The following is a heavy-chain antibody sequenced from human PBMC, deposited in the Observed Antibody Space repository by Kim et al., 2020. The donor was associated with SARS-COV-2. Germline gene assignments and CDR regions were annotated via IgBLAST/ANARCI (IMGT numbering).Heavy chain of an antibody. CDR1: GFTFSSYA. V-gene: IGHV3-23*01. J-gene: IGHJ6*02. D-gene: IGHD6-13*01. CDR2: ISGSGGST. CDR3: AKDGGYSSTIGGYYYYGMDV. Sequence: GGSLRLSCAASGFTFSSYAMSWVRQAPGKGLEWVSAISGSGGSTYYADSVKGRFTISRDNSKNTLYLQMNSLRAEDTAVYYCAKDGGYSSTIGGYYYYGMDVWGQGTTVTVSS.